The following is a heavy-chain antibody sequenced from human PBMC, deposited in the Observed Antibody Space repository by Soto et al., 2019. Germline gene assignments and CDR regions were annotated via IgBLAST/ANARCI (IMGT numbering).Heavy chain of an antibody. Sequence: SETLSLTCAVSGGSISSGGYSWSWIRQPPGKGLEWIGYIYHSGSTYYNPSLKSRVTISVDRSKNQFSLKLSSVTAADTAVYYCARYSSSWYDWFDPWGQGTLVTVSS. CDR1: GGSISSGGYS. CDR3: ARYSSSWYDWFDP. V-gene: IGHV4-30-2*01. CDR2: IYHSGST. J-gene: IGHJ5*02. D-gene: IGHD6-13*01.